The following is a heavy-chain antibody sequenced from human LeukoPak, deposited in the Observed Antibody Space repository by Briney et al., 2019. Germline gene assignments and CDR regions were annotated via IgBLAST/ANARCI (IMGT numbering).Heavy chain of an antibody. CDR2: IRYNGNNQ. J-gene: IGHJ3*02. CDR1: GFTFNNYG. V-gene: IGHV3-30*02. D-gene: IGHD1-26*01. Sequence: PGGSLRLSCAASGFTFNNYGMHWVRQAPGRGLEWVAFIRYNGNNQYYADSVKGRFTISRDNSKNTLYLQMNSLRAEDTAVYYCAKDGVEWELIDAFDIWGQGTMVTVSS. CDR3: AKDGVEWELIDAFDI.